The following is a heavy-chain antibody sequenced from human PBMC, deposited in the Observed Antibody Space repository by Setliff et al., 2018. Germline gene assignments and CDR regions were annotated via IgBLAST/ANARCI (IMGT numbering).Heavy chain of an antibody. Sequence: SETLSLTCAAYGGTFSDYYWTWIRQTPGKGLEWIGEINHRGSTNYNPPLKSRVTISIDTSKDQFSLKLISMSAADTAVYYCARGRNVAARLLDSWGQGTLVTVSS. J-gene: IGHJ1*01. V-gene: IGHV4-34*01. CDR2: INHRGST. CDR1: GGTFSDYY. D-gene: IGHD6-6*01. CDR3: ARGRNVAARLLDS.